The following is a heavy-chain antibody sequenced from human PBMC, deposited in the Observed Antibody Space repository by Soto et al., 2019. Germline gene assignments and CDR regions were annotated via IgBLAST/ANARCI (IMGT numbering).Heavy chain of an antibody. Sequence: QVQLQQWGAGLLKPSETLSLTCAVYGGSFSGYYWSWIRQPPGKGLEWIGEINHSGSTNYNPSLKRRVTISVDTSKNQFSLKLSSVTAADTAVYYCARGPLYSSSWYNYWGQGTLVTVSS. CDR1: GGSFSGYY. V-gene: IGHV4-34*01. CDR3: ARGPLYSSSWYNY. J-gene: IGHJ4*02. D-gene: IGHD6-13*01. CDR2: INHSGST.